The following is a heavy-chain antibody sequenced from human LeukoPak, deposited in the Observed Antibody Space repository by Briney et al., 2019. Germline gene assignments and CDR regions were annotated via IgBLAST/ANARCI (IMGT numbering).Heavy chain of an antibody. Sequence: SETLSLTCTVSGGSVSDYYWSWIRQSPGKGLEWIGYIYYGSTSYNPSLKSRVTISADTSRDQFSLKLISVTAADTVVYYCASRKLGNDYWGQGTLVTVSS. CDR1: GGSVSDYY. CDR3: ASRKLGNDY. D-gene: IGHD7-27*01. V-gene: IGHV4-59*02. J-gene: IGHJ4*02. CDR2: IYYGST.